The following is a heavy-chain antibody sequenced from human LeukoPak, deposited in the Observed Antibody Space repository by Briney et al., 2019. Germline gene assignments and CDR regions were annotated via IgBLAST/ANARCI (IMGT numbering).Heavy chain of an antibody. V-gene: IGHV4-39*07. CDR1: GGSISSSNYY. J-gene: IGHJ2*01. CDR3: ARAYGSGYWYFDL. CDR2: IYYSGST. D-gene: IGHD3-10*01. Sequence: SETLSLTCTVSGGSISSSNYYWGWIRQPPGKGLEWIGSIYYSGSTYYNPSLKSRVTISVDTSKNQFSLKLSSVTAADTAVYYCARAYGSGYWYFDLWGRGTLVTVSS.